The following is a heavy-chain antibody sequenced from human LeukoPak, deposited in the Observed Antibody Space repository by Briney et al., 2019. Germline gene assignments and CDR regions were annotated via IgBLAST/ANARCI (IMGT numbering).Heavy chain of an antibody. CDR2: ISSSGSTI. Sequence: PGGSLRLSCAASGFTFSSYEMNWVRQAPGKGLEWVSYISSSGSTIYYADSVKGRFTISRDNAKNSLYLQMNSLRDEDTAVYYCAIAEYDILTCYPYWGQGTLVTVSS. V-gene: IGHV3-48*03. J-gene: IGHJ4*02. CDR3: AIAEYDILTCYPY. D-gene: IGHD3-9*01. CDR1: GFTFSSYE.